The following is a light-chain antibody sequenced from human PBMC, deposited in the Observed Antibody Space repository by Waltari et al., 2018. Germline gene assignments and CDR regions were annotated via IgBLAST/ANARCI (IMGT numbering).Light chain of an antibody. Sequence: DIQMTQSPSSLSASVGDRVTITCRASQSISSYLNWYPQKPGKAPKLLIYAESNLQSGVPSRFSVSGSGTDFTLTISSLQPEDFATYDCQQSYSTPYTFGQGTKLEIK. CDR1: QSISSY. CDR3: QQSYSTPYT. CDR2: AES. J-gene: IGKJ2*01. V-gene: IGKV1-39*01.